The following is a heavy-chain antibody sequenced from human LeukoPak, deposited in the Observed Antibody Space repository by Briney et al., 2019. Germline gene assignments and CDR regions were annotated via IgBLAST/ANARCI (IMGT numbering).Heavy chain of an antibody. V-gene: IGHV1-18*01. CDR3: ARDQGYSYGLDY. Sequence: ASVRVSCKASGGTFSSYAISWVRQAPGQGLEWMGWISAYSGNTNYAQKLQGRVTMTTDTSTSTAYMELRSLRSDDTAVYYCARDQGYSYGLDYWGQGTLVTVSS. D-gene: IGHD5-18*01. CDR2: ISAYSGNT. J-gene: IGHJ4*02. CDR1: GGTFSSYA.